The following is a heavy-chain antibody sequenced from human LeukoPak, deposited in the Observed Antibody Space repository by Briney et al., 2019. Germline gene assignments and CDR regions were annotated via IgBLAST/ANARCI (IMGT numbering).Heavy chain of an antibody. CDR1: GGSISSYY. V-gene: IGHV4-59*12. J-gene: IGHJ4*02. Sequence: PSETLSLTCTVSGGSISSYYWSWIRQPPGKGLEWIGYIYYSGSTNYNPSLKSRVTISVDTSKNQFSLKLSSVTAADTAVYYCARSPGKGFDYWGQGTLVTVSS. CDR2: IYYSGST. CDR3: ARSPGKGFDY. D-gene: IGHD3-10*01.